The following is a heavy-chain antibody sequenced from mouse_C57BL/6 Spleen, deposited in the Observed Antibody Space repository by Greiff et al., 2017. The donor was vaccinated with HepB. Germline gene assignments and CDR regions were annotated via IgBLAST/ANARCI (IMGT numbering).Heavy chain of an antibody. CDR2: ISSGSSTI. CDR1: GFTFSDYG. D-gene: IGHD2-4*01. V-gene: IGHV5-17*01. CDR3: ARGIYYDYLYYAMDY. J-gene: IGHJ4*01. Sequence: EVKLQESGGGLVKPGGSLKLSCAASGFTFSDYGMHWVRQAPEKGLEWVAYISSGSSTIYYSDTVKGRFTISRDNAKNTLFLQMTSLRSEDTAMYYCARGIYYDYLYYAMDYWGQGTSVTVSS.